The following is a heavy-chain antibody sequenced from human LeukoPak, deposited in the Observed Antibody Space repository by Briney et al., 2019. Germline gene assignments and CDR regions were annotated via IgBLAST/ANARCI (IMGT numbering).Heavy chain of an antibody. Sequence: PGGSLRLSCAASGFTFSSYWMSWVRQAPGKGLEWVANIKQDGSEKYYVDSVKGRLTISRDNAKNSLYLQMNSLRAEDTAVYYCARDQSEYDSSGYALDYWGQGTLVTVSS. CDR3: ARDQSEYDSSGYALDY. CDR1: GFTFSSYW. J-gene: IGHJ4*02. CDR2: IKQDGSEK. V-gene: IGHV3-7*01. D-gene: IGHD3-22*01.